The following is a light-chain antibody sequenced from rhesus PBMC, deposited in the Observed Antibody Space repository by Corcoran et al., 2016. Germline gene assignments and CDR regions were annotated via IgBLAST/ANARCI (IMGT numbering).Light chain of an antibody. CDR3: QQYSSRPPT. V-gene: IGKV1-22*01. CDR1: QGISSW. Sequence: DIQMTQSPSSLSASVGDTVTITCRASQGISSWLAWYQPKPGKAPKLLIYKASSLQSGVPSRVSGSGSGTDFTLTISSLQSEDFATYYCQQYSSRPPTFGGGTKVELK. CDR2: KAS. J-gene: IGKJ4*01.